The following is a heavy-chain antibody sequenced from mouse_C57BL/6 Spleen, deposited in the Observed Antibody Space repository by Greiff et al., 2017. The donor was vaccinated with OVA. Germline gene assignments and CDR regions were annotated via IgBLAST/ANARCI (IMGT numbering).Heavy chain of an antibody. CDR1: GYSITSGYY. Sequence: EVKLMESGPGLVKPSQSLSLTCSVTGYSITSGYYWNWIRQFPGNKLEWMGYISYDGSNNYNPSLKNRISITRDTSKNQFFLKLNSVTTEDTATYYCAKDYGPFAYWGQGTLVTVSA. CDR3: AKDYGPFAY. J-gene: IGHJ3*01. CDR2: ISYDGSN. V-gene: IGHV3-6*01. D-gene: IGHD1-1*02.